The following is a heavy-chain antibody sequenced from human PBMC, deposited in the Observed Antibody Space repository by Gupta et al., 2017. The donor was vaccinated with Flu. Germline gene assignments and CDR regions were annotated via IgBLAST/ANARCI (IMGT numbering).Heavy chain of an antibody. V-gene: IGHV3-11*01. CDR1: GFTFSDYY. D-gene: IGHD2-2*02. Sequence: VKPGGSLRLSCAASGFTFSDYYMSWIRQAPGKGLEWVSYISSSGSTIYYADSVKGRFTISRDNAKNSLYLQMNSLRAEDTAVYYCARSVLLGYCSSTSCYTGGRSPWGQGTLVTVSS. CDR2: ISSSGSTI. CDR3: ARSVLLGYCSSTSCYTGGRSP. J-gene: IGHJ5*02.